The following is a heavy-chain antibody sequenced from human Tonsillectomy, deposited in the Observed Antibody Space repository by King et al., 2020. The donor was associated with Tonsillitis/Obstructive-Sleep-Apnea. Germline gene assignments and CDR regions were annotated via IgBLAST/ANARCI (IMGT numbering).Heavy chain of an antibody. V-gene: IGHV1-46*01. CDR2: INPSAGST. J-gene: IGHJ6*03. Sequence: QLVQSGAEVKKPGASVKVSCKASGYTFTSYYMHWVRQAPGQGLEWMGIINPSAGSTSYAQKFQGRVTMTRDTSTSTVYMELSSLRSEDTAVYYCARDLYYDFSSGYYYYYMDVWGKGTTVTVSS. D-gene: IGHD3-3*01. CDR3: ARDLYYDFSSGYYYYYMDV. CDR1: GYTFTSYY.